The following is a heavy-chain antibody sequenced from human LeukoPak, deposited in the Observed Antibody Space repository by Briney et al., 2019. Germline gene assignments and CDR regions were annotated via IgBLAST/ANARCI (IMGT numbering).Heavy chain of an antibody. V-gene: IGHV5-51*01. CDR3: ARLGLYSSGWFSPSFDY. CDR2: IYPGDSDT. CDR1: GYSFTNYW. Sequence: HGESLKISCKGSGYSFTNYWIGWVRQMPGKGLEWMGIIYPGDSDTRYSPSFQGQVTISADKSISTAYLQWSSLKASDTAMYYCARLGLYSSGWFSPSFDYWGQGTLVTVSS. D-gene: IGHD6-19*01. J-gene: IGHJ4*02.